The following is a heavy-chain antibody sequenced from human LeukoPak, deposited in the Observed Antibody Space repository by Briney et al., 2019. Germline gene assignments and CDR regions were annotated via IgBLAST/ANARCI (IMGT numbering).Heavy chain of an antibody. V-gene: IGHV1-69*13. CDR2: IIPIFGTA. CDR1: GGTFSSYA. CDR3: ARGGYDFWSGYYGGDFDY. Sequence: ASVKVSCKASGGTFSSYAISWVRQAPGQGLEWMGGIIPIFGTANYAQKSQGRVTITADESTSTAYMELSSLRSEDTAVYYCARGGYDFWSGYYGGDFDYWGQGTLVTVSS. D-gene: IGHD3-3*01. J-gene: IGHJ4*02.